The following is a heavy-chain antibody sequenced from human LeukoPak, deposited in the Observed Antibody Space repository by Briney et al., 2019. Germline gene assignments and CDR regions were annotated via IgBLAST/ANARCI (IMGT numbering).Heavy chain of an antibody. CDR1: GGSFSGYY. CDR2: INHSGST. CDR3: ARVSSGYDLGQLDY. V-gene: IGHV4-34*01. Sequence: SETLSLTCAVYGGSFSGYYWSWIRQPPGKGLEWIGEINHSGSTNYNPSLKSRVTISVDTSKNQFSLKLSSVTAADTAVYYCARVSSGYDLGQLDYWGQGTLVAVSS. D-gene: IGHD5-12*01. J-gene: IGHJ4*02.